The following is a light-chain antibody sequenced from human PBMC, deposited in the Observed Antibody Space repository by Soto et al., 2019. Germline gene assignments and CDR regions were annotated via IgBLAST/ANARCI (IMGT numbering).Light chain of an antibody. V-gene: IGKV3-15*01. CDR3: QQYKTWSSIT. CDR1: QSVGTN. Sequence: EIVMTQSPATLSVSPGERATLSCRVSQSVGTNLAWYQQKPGQAPRLLIYGASTRATGIPDRFSGSGSGTEFTLTISSLQSEDFAVYHCQQYKTWSSITFGQGTRLEIK. CDR2: GAS. J-gene: IGKJ5*01.